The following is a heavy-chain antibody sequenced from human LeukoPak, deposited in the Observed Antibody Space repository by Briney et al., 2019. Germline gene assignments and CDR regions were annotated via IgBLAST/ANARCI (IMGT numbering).Heavy chain of an antibody. CDR2: IYSGGST. Sequence: GGSLRLSCAASGFTVSSNYMSWVRQAPGKGLEWVSIIYSGGSTYYAGSVKGRFTISRDNSKNTLYLQMNSLRAEDTAVYYCARVVYDFWSGYYPDYWGQGTLVTVSS. D-gene: IGHD3-3*01. V-gene: IGHV3-53*01. CDR3: ARVVYDFWSGYYPDY. J-gene: IGHJ4*02. CDR1: GFTVSSNY.